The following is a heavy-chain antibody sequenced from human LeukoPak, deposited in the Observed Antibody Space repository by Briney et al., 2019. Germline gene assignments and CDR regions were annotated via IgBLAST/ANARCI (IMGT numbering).Heavy chain of an antibody. Sequence: ASVKVSCKASGGTFSSYATSWVRQAPGQGLEWMGGIIPIFGTANYAQKFQGRVTITADESTSTAYMELSSLRSEDTAVYYCARVQVTIFGVVDYFDYWGQGTLVTVSS. D-gene: IGHD3-3*01. CDR2: IIPIFGTA. V-gene: IGHV1-69*13. J-gene: IGHJ4*02. CDR3: ARVQVTIFGVVDYFDY. CDR1: GGTFSSYA.